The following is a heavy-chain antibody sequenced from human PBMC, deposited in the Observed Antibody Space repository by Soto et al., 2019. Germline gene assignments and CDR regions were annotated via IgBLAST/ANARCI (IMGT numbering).Heavy chain of an antibody. D-gene: IGHD4-17*01. CDR1: GGYIRNRGYC. CDR2: IYYSGST. CDR3: TNDYAVHDVGY. J-gene: IGHJ4*02. Sequence: SETLSVTCTVSGGYIRNRGYCWSWIRQHPGKGLEWIGYIYYSGSTYYNPSLKSRVTISVDTSKNQSSLKLSSVTAEDTAMYYCTNDYAVHDVGYWGQGTLVTVSS. V-gene: IGHV4-31*03.